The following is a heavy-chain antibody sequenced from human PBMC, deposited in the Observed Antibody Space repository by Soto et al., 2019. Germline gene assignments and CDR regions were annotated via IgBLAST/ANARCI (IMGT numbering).Heavy chain of an antibody. CDR1: GGSISSSSYY. Sequence: QLQLQESGPGLVKPSETLSLTCTVSGGSISSSSYYWGWIRQPPGKGLEWIGSIYYSGSTYYNPSLKRRVTISVDTSKNQISLKLSSVTAADTAVYYCARQAPSYYYYYMDVWGKGTTVTVSS. CDR3: ARQAPSYYYYYMDV. V-gene: IGHV4-39*01. CDR2: IYYSGST. J-gene: IGHJ6*03.